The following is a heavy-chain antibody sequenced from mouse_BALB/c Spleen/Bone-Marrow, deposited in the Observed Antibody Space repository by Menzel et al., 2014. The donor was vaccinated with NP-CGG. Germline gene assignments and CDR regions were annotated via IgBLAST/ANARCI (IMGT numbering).Heavy chain of an antibody. CDR1: GFNIKDTY. D-gene: IGHD2-2*01. CDR2: IDPANGNT. Sequence: VQLKDSGAEVVKPGASVKLSCTASGFNIKDTYMHWVKQRPEQGLEWIGRIDPANGNTKYDPKFQGKTTITADTSSNTAYLQLSSLTSEDTAVYYCARYGYGVYFDYWGQGTTLTVSS. CDR3: ARYGYGVYFDY. V-gene: IGHV14-3*02. J-gene: IGHJ2*01.